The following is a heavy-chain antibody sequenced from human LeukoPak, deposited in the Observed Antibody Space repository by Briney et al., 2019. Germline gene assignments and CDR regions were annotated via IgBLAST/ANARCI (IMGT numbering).Heavy chain of an antibody. CDR1: GYTFTSYG. J-gene: IGHJ4*02. CDR3: ARDNSITMVRGVIIPPHYFDY. V-gene: IGHV1-18*01. CDR2: ISAYNGNT. Sequence: ASVKVSCKASGYTFTSYGISWVRQAPGQGLEWMGWISAYNGNTNYAQKLQGRVTMTTDTSTSTAYMGLRSLRSDDTAVYYCARDNSITMVRGVIIPPHYFDYWGQGTLVTVSS. D-gene: IGHD3-10*01.